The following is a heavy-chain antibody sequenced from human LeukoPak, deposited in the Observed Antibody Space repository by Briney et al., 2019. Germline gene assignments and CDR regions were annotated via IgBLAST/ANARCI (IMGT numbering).Heavy chain of an antibody. J-gene: IGHJ4*02. CDR3: ARVTGGY. Sequence: SETLSLTCTVSGGSISNYYWSWIRQPPGKGLEWIGYIYYSGSTNYNPSLKSRVTISVDTSKNQFSLKLSSVIAADTAVYYCARVTGGYWGQGTLVTVSS. V-gene: IGHV4-59*01. CDR1: GGSISNYY. CDR2: IYYSGST. D-gene: IGHD1-14*01.